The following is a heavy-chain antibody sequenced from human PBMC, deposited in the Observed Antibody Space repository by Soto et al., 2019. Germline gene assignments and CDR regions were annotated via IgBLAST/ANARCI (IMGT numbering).Heavy chain of an antibody. V-gene: IGHV4-59*01. D-gene: IGHD5-12*01. J-gene: IGHJ4*02. CDR3: VRGGIARDGYGYYFDY. Sequence: SETLSLTCTVSGGSISSFYWSWIRQPPGKGLEWIGYIYFGGSTNYNPSLKSRVTISVDTSKNQFSLKLSSVTAADTAVYYCVRGGIARDGYGYYFDYWGQGTLVTVSS. CDR2: IYFGGST. CDR1: GGSISSFY.